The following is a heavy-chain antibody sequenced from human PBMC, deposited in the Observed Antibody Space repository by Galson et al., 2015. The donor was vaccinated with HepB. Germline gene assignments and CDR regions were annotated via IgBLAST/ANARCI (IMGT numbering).Heavy chain of an antibody. Sequence: SETLSLTCIVSGGSISSENYYWGWIRQPPGKGLEWIGIINHSGNTYYTPSLRSRVTISVDTSKNQFSLKLISVTAADTADYYCARQRGIAAEVWFYYYGMDVWGHGTTVTVSS. D-gene: IGHD6-13*01. V-gene: IGHV4-39*01. J-gene: IGHJ6*02. CDR1: GGSISSENYY. CDR2: INHSGNT. CDR3: ARQRGIAAEVWFYYYGMDV.